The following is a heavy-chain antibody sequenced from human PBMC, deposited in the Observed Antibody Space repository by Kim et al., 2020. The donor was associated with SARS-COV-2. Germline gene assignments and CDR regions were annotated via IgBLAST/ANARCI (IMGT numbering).Heavy chain of an antibody. CDR1: GFTLSDHY. CDR2: TRNKANGYTT. D-gene: IGHD3-22*01. CDR3: ASLRGSGFSPEFY. Sequence: GGSLRLFCAASGFTLSDHYMDWLRQAPGKGLEWVGRTRNKANGYTTEYAASVNGRFTISRDDSKNALNLQMNSLKIEDTAVYYCASLRGSGFSPEFYWGQGTLVTVSS. J-gene: IGHJ4*02. V-gene: IGHV3-72*01.